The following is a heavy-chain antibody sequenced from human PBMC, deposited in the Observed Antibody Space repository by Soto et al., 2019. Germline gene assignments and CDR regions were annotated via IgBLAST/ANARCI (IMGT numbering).Heavy chain of an antibody. D-gene: IGHD6-19*01. CDR1: GFTFSSYW. V-gene: IGHV3-7*01. Sequence: GGSLRLSCAASGFTFSSYWMSWVRQAPGKGLEWVANIKQDGSEKYYVDSVKGRFTISRDNAKNSLYLQMNSLRAEDTAVYYCARERYSSGWLYYFDYWGQGTLVTVSS. CDR3: ARERYSSGWLYYFDY. J-gene: IGHJ4*02. CDR2: IKQDGSEK.